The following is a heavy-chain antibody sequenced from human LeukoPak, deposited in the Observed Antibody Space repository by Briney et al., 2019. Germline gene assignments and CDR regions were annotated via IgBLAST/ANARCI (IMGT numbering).Heavy chain of an antibody. D-gene: IGHD6-13*01. CDR3: ARDDSSSWYVGPPIEY. CDR2: IYYSGST. J-gene: IGHJ4*02. V-gene: IGHV4-39*07. Sequence: SETLSLTCTVSGGSISSSSYYWGWIRQPPGKGLEWIGSIYYSGSTYYNPSLKSRVTISVDTSKNQFSLKLSSVTAADTAVYYCARDDSSSWYVGPPIEYWGQGTLVTVSS. CDR1: GGSISSSSYY.